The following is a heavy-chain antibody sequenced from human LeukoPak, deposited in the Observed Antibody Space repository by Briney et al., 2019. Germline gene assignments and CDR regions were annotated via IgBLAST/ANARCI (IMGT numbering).Heavy chain of an antibody. V-gene: IGHV4-39*01. CDR2: MYYNGNT. Sequence: SETLSLTCTVSGGSISSNNYYWGWVRQPPGKGLESIGTMYYNGNTYYNPSLKSRVTISGDTSKSQFSLNLRSVTAADTAVYYCARIVVRGSGTYYRYYYYYMDVWGKGTTVTVSS. CDR3: ARIVVRGSGTYYRYYYYYMDV. D-gene: IGHD3-10*01. J-gene: IGHJ6*03. CDR1: GGSISSNNYY.